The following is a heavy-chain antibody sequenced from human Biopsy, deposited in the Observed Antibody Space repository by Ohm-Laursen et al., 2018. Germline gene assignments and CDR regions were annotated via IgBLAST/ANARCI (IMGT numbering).Heavy chain of an antibody. CDR3: ARGMRTTGWPYFDY. V-gene: IGHV4-61*01. J-gene: IGHJ4*02. Sequence: SDTLSLTCALSGYSIIPSGPENWSWIRQPPGQGLQYIGFVYSGGNTNYNPSLRSRVTMSVDTSKNQFSLRLNSVTAADTAVYYCARGMRTTGWPYFDYWGQGILVTVSS. CDR1: GYSIIPSGPEN. CDR2: VYSGGNT. D-gene: IGHD2/OR15-2a*01.